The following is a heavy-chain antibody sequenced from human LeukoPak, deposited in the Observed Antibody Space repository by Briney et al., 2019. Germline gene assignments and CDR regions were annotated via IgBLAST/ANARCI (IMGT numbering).Heavy chain of an antibody. CDR2: IIPIFGTA. CDR3: ARGSTRRVNSGRWTPDDAFDM. J-gene: IGHJ3*02. V-gene: IGHV1-69*05. Sequence: SVKVSCKASGGTFSSYAISWVRQAPGQGLEWMGGIIPIFGTANYAQKFQGRVTITTDESTSTAYMELSSLRSEDTAVYYCARGSTRRVNSGRWTPDDAFDMWGQGTMVTVSS. CDR1: GGTFSSYA. D-gene: IGHD1-26*01.